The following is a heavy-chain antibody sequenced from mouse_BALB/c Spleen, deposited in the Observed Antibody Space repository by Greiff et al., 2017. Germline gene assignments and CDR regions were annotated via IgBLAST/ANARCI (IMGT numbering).Heavy chain of an antibody. CDR1: GYSFTSYW. CDR3: TRSLTTAWFAY. CDR2: IYPGNSDT. Sequence: VHVKQSGTVLARPGASVKMSCKASGYSFTSYWMHWVKQRPGQGLEWIGAIYPGNSDTSYNQKFKGKAKLTAVTSASTAYMELSSLTNEDSAVYYCTRSLTTAWFAYWGQGTLVTVSA. D-gene: IGHD2-12*01. V-gene: IGHV1-5*01. J-gene: IGHJ3*01.